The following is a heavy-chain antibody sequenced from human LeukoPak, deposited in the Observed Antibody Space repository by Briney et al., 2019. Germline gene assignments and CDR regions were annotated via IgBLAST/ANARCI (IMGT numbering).Heavy chain of an antibody. CDR2: IYHSGST. V-gene: IGHV4-30-2*01. CDR1: GGSISSGGYY. D-gene: IGHD6-19*01. CDR3: ARVLAVAGTFDY. Sequence: SETLSLTCTVSGGSISSGGYYWSWIRQPPGKGLEWIGYIYHSGSTYYNPSLKSRVTISVDRSKNQFSLKLSFVTTADTAVYYCARVLAVAGTFDYWGQGTLVTVSS. J-gene: IGHJ4*02.